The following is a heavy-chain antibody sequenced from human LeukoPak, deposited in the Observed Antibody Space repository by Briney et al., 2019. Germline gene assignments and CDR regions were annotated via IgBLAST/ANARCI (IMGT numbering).Heavy chain of an antibody. CDR3: ARDATDSVGATSY. CDR2: IYSGGST. V-gene: IGHV3-53*01. D-gene: IGHD1-26*01. J-gene: IGHJ4*02. CDR1: GFTVSSNY. Sequence: PGGSLRLSCAASGFTVSSNYMSWVRQAPGKGLEWVSVIYSGGSTYYADSVKGRFTISRDNSKNTLYLQMNSLRAEDTAVYYCARDATDSVGATSYWGQGTLVTVSS.